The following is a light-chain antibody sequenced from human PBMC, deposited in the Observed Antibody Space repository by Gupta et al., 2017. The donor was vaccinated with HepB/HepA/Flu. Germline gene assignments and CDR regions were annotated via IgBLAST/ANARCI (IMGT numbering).Light chain of an antibody. J-gene: IGLJ3*02. CDR2: RSN. V-gene: IGLV1-47*01. CDR1: SSNIGSNY. Sequence: QSVLTQPPSASGTPGQRVTISCSGSSSNIGSNYVYWYQQLPGTAPKLLIYRSNQRPSGVPDRFSGSKSGSSASLAISGLRSEDEADYYCATWADSLSGWVFGGGTKLTVL. CDR3: ATWADSLSGWV.